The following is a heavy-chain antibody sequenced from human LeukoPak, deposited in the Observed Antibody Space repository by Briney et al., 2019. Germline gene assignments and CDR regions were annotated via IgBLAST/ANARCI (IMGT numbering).Heavy chain of an antibody. V-gene: IGHV3-74*01. CDR1: GFTFSNYW. CDR2: INSDGINT. CDR3: AKDRPYYGSGSPDY. J-gene: IGHJ4*02. D-gene: IGHD3-10*01. Sequence: PGGSLRLSCAASGFTFSNYWMHWVRQAPGKGLVWVSRINSDGINTSYADSVKGRFTISRDNSKNTLYLQMNSLRAEDTAVYYCAKDRPYYGSGSPDYWGQGTLVTVSS.